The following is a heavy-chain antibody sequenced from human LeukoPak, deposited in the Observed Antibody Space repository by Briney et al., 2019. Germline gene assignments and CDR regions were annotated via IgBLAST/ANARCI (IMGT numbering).Heavy chain of an antibody. CDR3: ARDRSSGWYFDY. Sequence: GGSLRLSCAASGFTFSSYGMHWVRQAPGKGLEWVAVIRYDGSNKYYADSVKGRFTISRDNSKNTLYLQMNSLRAEDTAVYYCARDRSSGWYFDYWGQGTLVTVSS. V-gene: IGHV3-33*01. CDR1: GFTFSSYG. CDR2: IRYDGSNK. J-gene: IGHJ4*02. D-gene: IGHD6-19*01.